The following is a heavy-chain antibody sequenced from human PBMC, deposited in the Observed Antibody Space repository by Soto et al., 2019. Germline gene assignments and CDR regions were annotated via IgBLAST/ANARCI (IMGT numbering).Heavy chain of an antibody. CDR1: GSALTELS. Sequence: QVRLIQSGTEVKKPGASVKVSCSLSGSALTELSLHWVRQAPGKGLEWMGCSDREDGETFYAPKFKGRVTVTEDTSTNTAYMELRSLGSEDTAVYYCTRGNWFDPWGQGTLVAVSS. J-gene: IGHJ5*02. CDR3: TRGNWFDP. V-gene: IGHV1-24*01. CDR2: SDREDGET.